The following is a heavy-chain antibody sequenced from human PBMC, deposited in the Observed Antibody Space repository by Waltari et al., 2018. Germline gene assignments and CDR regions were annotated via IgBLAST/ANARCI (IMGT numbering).Heavy chain of an antibody. CDR3: AKDGTVAGKAGSGYFDI. J-gene: IGHJ2*01. CDR2: ISWESGIK. Sequence: EVQLVESGGDLVQPGRSLRLSCAAYGFKFDDYAMYWVRQVPGKVLGGVSGISWESGIKGQAESVRGRFTISRDNAKNSLYLQMNSLIPEDTALYYCAKDGTVAGKAGSGYFDIWGRGTLVSVSS. V-gene: IGHV3-9*01. D-gene: IGHD6-19*01. CDR1: GFKFDDYA.